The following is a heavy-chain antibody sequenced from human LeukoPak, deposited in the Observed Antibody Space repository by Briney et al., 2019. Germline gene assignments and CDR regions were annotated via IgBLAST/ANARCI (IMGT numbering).Heavy chain of an antibody. CDR3: ARFRSSSWYNWFDP. J-gene: IGHJ5*02. V-gene: IGHV4-39*01. CDR1: GGSISSSSYY. D-gene: IGHD6-13*01. Sequence: PSETLSLTCTVSGGSISSSSYYWGWIRQPPGKGLEWIGSIYYSGSTYYNPSLKSRVTISVDTSKNQFSLKLSSVTAADTAVYYCARFRSSSWYNWFDPWGQGTLVIVSS. CDR2: IYYSGST.